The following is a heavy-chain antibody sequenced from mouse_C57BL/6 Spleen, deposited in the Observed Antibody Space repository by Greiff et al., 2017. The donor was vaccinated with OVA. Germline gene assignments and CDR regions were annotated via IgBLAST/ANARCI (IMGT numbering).Heavy chain of an antibody. CDR1: GYTFTGYE. Sequence: QVQLQQSGAELVRPGASVTLSCKASGYTFTGYEMHWVKQTPVHGLEWIGAIDPETGGTAYNQKFKGKAILTADKSSSTAYMELRSLTSEDSAVYYCTRPGTTTFAYWGQGTLVTVSA. CDR3: TRPGTTTFAY. J-gene: IGHJ3*01. CDR2: IDPETGGT. D-gene: IGHD4-1*01. V-gene: IGHV1-15*01.